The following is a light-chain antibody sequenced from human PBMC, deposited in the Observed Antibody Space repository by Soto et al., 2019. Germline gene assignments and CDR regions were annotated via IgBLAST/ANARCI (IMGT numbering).Light chain of an antibody. CDR2: AAS. J-gene: IGKJ3*01. CDR1: QGISNY. Sequence: DIPMTQSPSSLSASVGDRVTITCRASQGISNYLAWYQQKPGKVPKLLIYAASTLQSGVPSRFSGSGSGTDFTLTISSLHPEDVATYYCQKYNSAPPFTFGPGTKVDIK. V-gene: IGKV1-27*01. CDR3: QKYNSAPPFT.